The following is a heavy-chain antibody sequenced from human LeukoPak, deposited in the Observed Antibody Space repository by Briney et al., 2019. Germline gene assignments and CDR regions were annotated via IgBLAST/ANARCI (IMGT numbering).Heavy chain of an antibody. Sequence: PGGSLRLSCAASGFTFDDYGMSWVRQAPGKGLEWVTFIQYDGSKKYYADSVKGQFTISRDNSKNTLYLQMGGLRVEDMAVYYCARGDQLLFDAFDIWGQGTMVTVSS. CDR1: GFTFDDYG. J-gene: IGHJ3*02. V-gene: IGHV3-30*02. CDR3: ARGDQLLFDAFDI. CDR2: IQYDGSKK. D-gene: IGHD2-2*01.